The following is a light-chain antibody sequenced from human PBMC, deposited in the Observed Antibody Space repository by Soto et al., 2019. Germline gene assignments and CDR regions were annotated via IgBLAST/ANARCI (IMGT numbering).Light chain of an antibody. V-gene: IGKV1-5*03. Sequence: SASVRDRVTITCRASQSISSWLAWYQQKPGKAPRFLIYQASSLEIGVPSRFSGSGSGTEFTLTISNLQPDDFATYYCQQYKSYSTFGQGTKVDIK. J-gene: IGKJ2*01. CDR1: QSISSW. CDR2: QAS. CDR3: QQYKSYST.